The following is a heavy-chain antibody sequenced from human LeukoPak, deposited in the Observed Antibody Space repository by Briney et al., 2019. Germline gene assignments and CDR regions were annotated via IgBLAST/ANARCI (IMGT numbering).Heavy chain of an antibody. CDR1: GFTFSTFA. CDR2: IFPSGGEI. CDR3: ATYRQVLLSFES. V-gene: IGHV3-23*01. Sequence: RGSLRLSCAASGFTFSTFAIIWVRQPPGKGLEWVSSIFPSGGEIHYADSVRGRFTISRDNSKSTLSLQMNSLRAEDTAIYYCATYRQVLLSFESWGQGTLVTVSS. J-gene: IGHJ4*02. D-gene: IGHD2-8*02.